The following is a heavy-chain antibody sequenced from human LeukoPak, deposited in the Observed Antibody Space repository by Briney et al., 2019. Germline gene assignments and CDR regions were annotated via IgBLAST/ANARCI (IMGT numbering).Heavy chain of an antibody. CDR1: GFTFSSYW. V-gene: IGHV3-74*01. Sequence: GGSLRLSCAASGFTFSSYWMHWVRHVPGKGLVWVSRINSDGSSTSYADSVKGRFTISRDNAKNTLYLQMNSLRAEDTAVYYCARGSRSWPADYWGQGTLVTASS. CDR3: ARGSRSWPADY. CDR2: INSDGSST. J-gene: IGHJ4*02. D-gene: IGHD6-13*01.